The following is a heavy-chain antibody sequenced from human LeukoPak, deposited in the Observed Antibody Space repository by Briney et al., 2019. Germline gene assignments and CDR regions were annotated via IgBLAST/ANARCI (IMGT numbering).Heavy chain of an antibody. J-gene: IGHJ4*02. CDR1: GFTFGDYA. CDR2: IRSKAYGGTT. CDR3: TRDRITMVRGVKAFDY. V-gene: IGHV3-49*04. Sequence: GGSLRLSCTASGFTFGDYAMSWVRQAPGRGLEWIGFIRSKAYGGTTEYAASVKGRFTISRDDSKSIAYLQMNSLKTEDTAVYYCTRDRITMVRGVKAFDYWGQGTLVTVSS. D-gene: IGHD3-10*01.